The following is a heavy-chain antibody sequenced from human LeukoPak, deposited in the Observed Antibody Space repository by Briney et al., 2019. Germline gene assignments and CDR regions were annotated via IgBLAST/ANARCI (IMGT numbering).Heavy chain of an antibody. CDR3: AKDGLWFGEFPTGLSTFFDY. Sequence: PGGSLRLSCAASGFTFSSYAMSWVRQAPGKGLEWVSAISGSGGSTYYADSVKGRFTISRDNSENTLYLQMNSLRAEDTAVYYCAKDGLWFGEFPTGLSTFFDYWGQGTLVTVSS. CDR1: GFTFSSYA. V-gene: IGHV3-23*01. D-gene: IGHD3-10*01. J-gene: IGHJ4*02. CDR2: ISGSGGST.